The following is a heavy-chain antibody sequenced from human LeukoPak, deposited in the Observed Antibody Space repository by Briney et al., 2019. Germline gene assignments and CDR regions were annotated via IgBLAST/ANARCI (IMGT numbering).Heavy chain of an antibody. CDR1: GFTVSSNH. J-gene: IGHJ6*03. Sequence: GGSLRLSCAASGFTVSSNHMSWVRQAPGKGLEWVSVIYSGGSTHYADSVKGRFTISRDNSKNTLYLQMNSLRVDDTAVYYCAKNGDRGAYCSGGTCYPYYYYYMDVWGKGTTVTISS. D-gene: IGHD2-15*01. CDR2: IYSGGST. V-gene: IGHV3-66*01. CDR3: AKNGDRGAYCSGGTCYPYYYYYMDV.